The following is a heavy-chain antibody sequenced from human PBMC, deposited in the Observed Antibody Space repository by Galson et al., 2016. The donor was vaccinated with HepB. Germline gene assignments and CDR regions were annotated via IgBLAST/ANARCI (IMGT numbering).Heavy chain of an antibody. D-gene: IGHD3-3*01. CDR1: GGSFSGYH. CDR2: INHSGST. Sequence: SETLSLTCAVSGGSFSGYHWTWIRQPPGKGLEWIGEINHSGSTNYNPSLKSRVTISVDTSKNQFSLRLSSVTAADTAVYYCARAPALRFFLKYGMDVWGQGTTVTVSS. CDR3: ARAPALRFFLKYGMDV. V-gene: IGHV4-34*01. J-gene: IGHJ6*02.